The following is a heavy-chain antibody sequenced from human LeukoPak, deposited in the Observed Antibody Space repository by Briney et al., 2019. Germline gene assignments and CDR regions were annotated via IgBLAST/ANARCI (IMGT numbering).Heavy chain of an antibody. J-gene: IGHJ4*02. CDR2: ISGSGGST. D-gene: IGHD2-2*01. V-gene: IGHV3-23*01. CDR1: GFTFSSYE. Sequence: PGGSLRLSCAASGFTFSSYEMNWVRQAPGKGLEWVSIISGSGGSTYYADSVKGRFTISRDNSKNTLYLQMNSLRAEDTAVYYCAKEGSCSRTSCDYFDYWGQGTLVTVSS. CDR3: AKEGSCSRTSCDYFDY.